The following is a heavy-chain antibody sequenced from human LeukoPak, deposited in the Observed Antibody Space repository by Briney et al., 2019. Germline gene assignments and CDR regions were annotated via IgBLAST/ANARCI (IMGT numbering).Heavy chain of an antibody. D-gene: IGHD6-19*01. CDR3: AKRAPPGTAVGVPYYFDH. J-gene: IGHJ4*02. V-gene: IGHV3-23*01. CDR2: VGGSGSDT. CDR1: GFTFSSYA. Sequence: GGSLRLSCAASGFTFSSYAMSWFRQAPGTGLEWVSTVGGSGSDTFYADSVKGRFTISRDNSNNAVYLQMNSLRAEDTALYYCAKRAPPGTAVGVPYYFDHRGQGTLVTVSS.